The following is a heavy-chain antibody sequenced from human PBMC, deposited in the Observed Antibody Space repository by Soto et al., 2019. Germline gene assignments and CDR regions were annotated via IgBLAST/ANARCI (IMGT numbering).Heavy chain of an antibody. J-gene: IGHJ4*02. CDR3: AKVGLFDGNKPITFEF. Sequence: DVQLVESGGGLVQPGGSLRLSCAASGFSFSSYWMSWVRQAPGRGLEWVANINQDATRQSYVDSVEGRFSMSRDNAKKSLYLHMNSLRVEDTAIYYCAKVGLFDGNKPITFEFWGQGTLVTVSS. V-gene: IGHV3-7*03. CDR2: INQDATRQ. CDR1: GFSFSSYW. D-gene: IGHD3-10*01.